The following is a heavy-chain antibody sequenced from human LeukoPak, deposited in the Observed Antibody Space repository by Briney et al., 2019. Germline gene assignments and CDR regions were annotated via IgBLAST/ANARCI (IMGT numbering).Heavy chain of an antibody. CDR1: GYSFTSYW. D-gene: IGHD3-10*01. Sequence: GESLKISCKGSGYSFTSYWIGWVRQMPGKGLEWMGIIYPGDSDTRYSPSFQGQVTISADKSISTAYLQWSSLKASDTAMYYCARHVYRRGLLWFGELKIWGQGTMVTVSS. CDR2: IYPGDSDT. V-gene: IGHV5-51*01. CDR3: ARHVYRRGLLWFGELKI. J-gene: IGHJ3*02.